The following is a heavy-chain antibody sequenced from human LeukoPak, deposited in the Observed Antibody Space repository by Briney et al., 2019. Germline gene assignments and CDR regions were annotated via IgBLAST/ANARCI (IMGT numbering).Heavy chain of an antibody. V-gene: IGHV3-53*01. D-gene: IGHD3-10*01. Sequence: GGSLRLSCAASGFTFSSYSMNWVRQAPGKGLEWVSVIYSGGDTYYADSVKGRFTISRDASKNTVFLQMNSLRAEDTAMYYCARGVTLWFWNYWGQGTLVTVSS. CDR2: IYSGGDT. CDR3: ARGVTLWFWNY. J-gene: IGHJ4*02. CDR1: GFTFSSYS.